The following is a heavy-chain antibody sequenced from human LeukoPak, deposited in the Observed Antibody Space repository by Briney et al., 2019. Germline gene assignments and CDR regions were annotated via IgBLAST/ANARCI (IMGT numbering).Heavy chain of an antibody. V-gene: IGHV4-61*02. Sequence: PSETLSLNCTVYTGSINSVSYYWSWIRQPAGKGLEWIGRIYTSGSTNYNPSLKSRVTISVDTSKNQFSLKLSSVTDADTAVYYCASSKAAFFDYWGQGTLVTVSS. J-gene: IGHJ4*02. D-gene: IGHD6-6*01. CDR1: TGSINSVSYY. CDR2: IYTSGST. CDR3: ASSKAAFFDY.